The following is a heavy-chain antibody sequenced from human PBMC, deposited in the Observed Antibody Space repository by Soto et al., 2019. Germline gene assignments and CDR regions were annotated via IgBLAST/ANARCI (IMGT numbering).Heavy chain of an antibody. CDR2: ISGSGVST. CDR3: AKIYISSSEDAFDV. D-gene: IGHD5-12*01. Sequence: EVELLESGGGLVQPGGSLQLSCVGSGFTFDSNGMGWVRLVPGKGLEWVSFISGSGVSTSYAESVKGRVIVSRDNSKKMVFLQMHSLRVEDTATYYCAKIYISSSEDAFDVWGQGTTVTVSS. J-gene: IGHJ3*01. V-gene: IGHV3-23*01. CDR1: GFTFDSNG.